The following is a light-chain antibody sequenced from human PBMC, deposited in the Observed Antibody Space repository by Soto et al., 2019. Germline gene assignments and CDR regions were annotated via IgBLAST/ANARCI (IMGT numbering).Light chain of an antibody. CDR3: QRYEDSLWT. V-gene: IGKV3-20*01. CDR2: GAS. CDR1: QSVSSNY. Sequence: ETVLTQSPGTLSLSPGQRATLSCRASQSVSSNYLARYQQRAGQAPKVLIYGASRRATGIPERFSGSGSGTDFPLTNSRLEPEDCAVYYCQRYEDSLWTFGQGTEVEIK. J-gene: IGKJ1*01.